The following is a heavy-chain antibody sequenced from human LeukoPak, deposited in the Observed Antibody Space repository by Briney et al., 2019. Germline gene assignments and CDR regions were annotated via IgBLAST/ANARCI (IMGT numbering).Heavy chain of an antibody. CDR3: AREGMTIFGVVYYYGMDV. Sequence: LSLTCAVYGGSFSDYYMSWIRQAPGKGLEWVSYISSSGSTIYYADSVKGRFTISRDNAKNPLYLRMNSLRAEDTAVYYCAREGMTIFGVVYYYGMDVWGQGTTVTVSS. CDR1: GGSFSDYY. J-gene: IGHJ6*02. V-gene: IGHV3-11*01. CDR2: ISSSGSTI. D-gene: IGHD3-3*01.